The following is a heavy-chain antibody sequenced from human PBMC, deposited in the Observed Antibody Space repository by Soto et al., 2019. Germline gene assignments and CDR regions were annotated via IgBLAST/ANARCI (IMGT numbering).Heavy chain of an antibody. CDR1: GFTFSSYA. Sequence: EVQLLESGGGFVQPGGSLRLSCAASGFTFSSYAMSWVRQAPGKGLEWVSAISGSGGSTYYADSVKGRFSISRDNSKNTRYLQMNSQRAEDTALYYCAKDPDIVVVVPPTRWCDPWGQGTLVTVSS. J-gene: IGHJ5*02. CDR2: ISGSGGST. D-gene: IGHD2-15*01. V-gene: IGHV3-23*01. CDR3: AKDPDIVVVVPPTRWCDP.